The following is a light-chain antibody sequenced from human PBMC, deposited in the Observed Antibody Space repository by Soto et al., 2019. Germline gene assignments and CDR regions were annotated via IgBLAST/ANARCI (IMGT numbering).Light chain of an antibody. CDR3: QHLET. Sequence: EIVLTQSPGTLSLSPGERATLSCRASQSVSSSYLAWYHQKPGQAPRLLIYGASSRATGIPDRFSGSGSGTDFTLTISRLEPEDFAVYYCQHLETFGQGTKVEIK. J-gene: IGKJ1*01. V-gene: IGKV3-20*01. CDR1: QSVSSSY. CDR2: GAS.